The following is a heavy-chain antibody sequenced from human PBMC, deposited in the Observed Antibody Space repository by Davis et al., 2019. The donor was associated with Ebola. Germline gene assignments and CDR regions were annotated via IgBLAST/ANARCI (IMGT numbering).Heavy chain of an antibody. Sequence: PGGSLRLSCAASGFTFSSYSMNWVRQAPGKGLEWVSYISSSGSTIYYADSVKGRFTISRDNAKNSLYLQMNSLRAEDTAVYYCARSDELLFDYWGQGTLVTVSS. J-gene: IGHJ4*02. V-gene: IGHV3-48*04. CDR3: ARSDELLFDY. CDR2: ISSSGSTI. D-gene: IGHD1-7*01. CDR1: GFTFSSYS.